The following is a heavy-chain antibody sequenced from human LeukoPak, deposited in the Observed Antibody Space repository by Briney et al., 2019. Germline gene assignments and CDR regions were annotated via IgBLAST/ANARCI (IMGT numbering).Heavy chain of an antibody. CDR1: GYTFTTYG. CDR2: ISAYNGNT. J-gene: IGHJ4*02. V-gene: IGHV1-18*01. Sequence: ASVKVSCKASGYTFTTYGISWVRQAPGQGLEWMGWISAYNGNTNYAQKLQGRVTMTTDTSTSTAYMELRSLRSDDTAVYYCATTVTTKAPTMFDYWGQGTLVTVSS. CDR3: ATTVTTKAPTMFDY. D-gene: IGHD4-17*01.